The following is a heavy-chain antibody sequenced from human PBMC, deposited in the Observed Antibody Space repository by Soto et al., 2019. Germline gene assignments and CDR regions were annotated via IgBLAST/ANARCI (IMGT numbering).Heavy chain of an antibody. CDR1: GFTFTRYG. CDR3: ARESEDLTSNFDY. J-gene: IGHJ4*02. V-gene: IGHV3-21*06. CDR2: ISSTTNYI. Sequence: GGSLRLSCAASGFTFTRYGMNWVRQAPGKGLEWVSSISSTTNYIYYGDSMKGRFTISRDNAKNSLYLEMNSLRAEDTAVYYCARESEDLTSNFDYWGQGTLVTVSS.